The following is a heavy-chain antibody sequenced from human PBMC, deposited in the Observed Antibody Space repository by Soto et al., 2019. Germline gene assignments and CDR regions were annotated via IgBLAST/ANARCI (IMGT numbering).Heavy chain of an antibody. CDR3: ARGGGGGWFDP. CDR1: GRSIFSGGYY. CDR2: IYYSGST. V-gene: IGHV4-31*03. Sequence: PSETLSLTCSVSGRSIFSGGYYFFCIREPPWNGLELIGHIYYSGSTYYNPSLKSRLAMSVDTSKNQFSLNLTSVTAADTAVYFCARGGGGGWFDPWGRGILVTVSS. D-gene: IGHD3-16*01. J-gene: IGHJ5*02.